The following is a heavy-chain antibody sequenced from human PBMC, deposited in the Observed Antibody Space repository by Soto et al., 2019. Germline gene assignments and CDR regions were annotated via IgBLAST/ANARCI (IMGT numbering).Heavy chain of an antibody. V-gene: IGHV4-30-4*01. CDR1: GGSISSGDYY. Sequence: SETLSLTCTVSGGSISSGDYYWSWIRQPPGKGLEWIGYIYYSGSTYYNPSLKSRVTISVDTSKNQFSLKLSPVTAADTAVYYCARVYYDYVWGSYRFYYFDYWGQGTLVTVSS. J-gene: IGHJ4*02. CDR3: ARVYYDYVWGSYRFYYFDY. D-gene: IGHD3-16*02. CDR2: IYYSGST.